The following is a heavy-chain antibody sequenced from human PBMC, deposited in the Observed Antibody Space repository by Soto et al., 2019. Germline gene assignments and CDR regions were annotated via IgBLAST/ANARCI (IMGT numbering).Heavy chain of an antibody. V-gene: IGHV3-48*04. J-gene: IGHJ3*02. D-gene: IGHD2-2*03. Sequence: PGGSLRLSCAASGFTFSSCSMSWVRQAPGKGLECISYINGDSSIIYYADSVKGRFTVSRDNAKKSLFLQMNSLRADDTAMYYCAREPTVIFGYSEAFDMWGQGTMVTVSS. CDR1: GFTFSSCS. CDR3: AREPTVIFGYSEAFDM. CDR2: INGDSSII.